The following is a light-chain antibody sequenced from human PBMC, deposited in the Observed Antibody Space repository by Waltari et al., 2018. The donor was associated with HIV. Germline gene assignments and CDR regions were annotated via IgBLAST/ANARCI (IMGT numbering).Light chain of an antibody. V-gene: IGLV2-14*01. CDR3: QSYDTSLSAVV. CDR1: ISDVGGYDF. Sequence: QSALTQPASVSGSPGQSITISCTGTISDVGGYDFVSWYQLHPGKAPKLMIYEVSNRPSGVSNRFSGSKSGNTASLTISGLQAEDEAEYYCQSYDTSLSAVVFGGGTTLTVL. CDR2: EVS. J-gene: IGLJ3*02.